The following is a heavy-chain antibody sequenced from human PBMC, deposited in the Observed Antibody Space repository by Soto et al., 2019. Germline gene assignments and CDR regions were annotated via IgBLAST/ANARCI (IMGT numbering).Heavy chain of an antibody. J-gene: IGHJ4*02. CDR1: GGSISSYY. D-gene: IGHD5-12*01. Sequence: SETLSLTCTVSGGSISSYYWSWIRQPPGKGLEWIGYIYYSGSTNYNPSLKSRVTISVDTSKKKFSMKLSSVTAADTAVYYCATEVELATNTLVSYWGQGTLVPVSS. CDR2: IYYSGST. CDR3: ATEVELATNTLVSY. V-gene: IGHV4-59*01.